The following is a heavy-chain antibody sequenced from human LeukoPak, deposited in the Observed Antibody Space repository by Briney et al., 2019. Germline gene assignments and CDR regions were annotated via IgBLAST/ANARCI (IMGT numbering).Heavy chain of an antibody. D-gene: IGHD6-13*01. CDR3: ARERQQLRYFDY. CDR2: ISPTSAYI. CDR1: GFTLSGHS. J-gene: IGHJ4*02. V-gene: IGHV3-21*01. Sequence: KSGGSLRLSCAATGFTLSGHSMNWVRQAPGKGLDWVSSISPTSAYIYYQDSVKGRFTISRDNAKNSLYLQMNSLRAEDTALYYCARERQQLRYFDYWGQGTLVTVSS.